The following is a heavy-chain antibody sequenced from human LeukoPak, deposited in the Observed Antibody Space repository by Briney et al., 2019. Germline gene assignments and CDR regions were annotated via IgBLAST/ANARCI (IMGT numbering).Heavy chain of an antibody. Sequence: SETLSLTCTVSGGSISSSSYYWCWIRQPPGKGLEWIGSIYYSGSTYYNPSLKSRVTISVDTSKNQFSLKLSSVTAADTAVYYCVLDTMIVVVITYAFDIWGQGTMVTVSS. D-gene: IGHD3-22*01. J-gene: IGHJ3*02. CDR1: GGSISSSSYY. CDR2: IYYSGST. V-gene: IGHV4-39*01. CDR3: VLDTMIVVVITYAFDI.